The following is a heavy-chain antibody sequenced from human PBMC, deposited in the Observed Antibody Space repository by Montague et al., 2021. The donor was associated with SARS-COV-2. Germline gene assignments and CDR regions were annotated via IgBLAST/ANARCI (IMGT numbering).Heavy chain of an antibody. V-gene: IGHV4-61*02. CDR1: GGAISDCNYY. CDR3: VGHEHDRLDGH. CDR2: IYVTGNC. Sequence: TLSLTCTVSGGAISDCNYYWSWVRQRAGKGLDWIGLIYVTGNCKSNPSLKSRVTMSIDTAKHQFYLNLTSVTAADTAVYYCVGHEHDRLDGHWGQGTLVTVSS. D-gene: IGHD5-24*01. J-gene: IGHJ4*02.